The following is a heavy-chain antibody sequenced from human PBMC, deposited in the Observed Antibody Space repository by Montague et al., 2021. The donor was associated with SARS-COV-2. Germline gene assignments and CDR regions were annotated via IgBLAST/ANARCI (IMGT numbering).Heavy chain of an antibody. CDR2: ISSSSSYI. J-gene: IGHJ6*02. CDR3: ARVEELEYDILTGYYGGYYYYGMDV. D-gene: IGHD3-9*01. Sequence: SLRLSCAASGFTFSSYSMNWVRQVPGKGLEWVSSISSSSSYIYYADSVKGRFTISRDNAKNSLYLQMNSLRAEDTAVYYCARVEELEYDILTGYYGGYYYYGMDVWGQGTTVTVSS. CDR1: GFTFSSYS. V-gene: IGHV3-21*01.